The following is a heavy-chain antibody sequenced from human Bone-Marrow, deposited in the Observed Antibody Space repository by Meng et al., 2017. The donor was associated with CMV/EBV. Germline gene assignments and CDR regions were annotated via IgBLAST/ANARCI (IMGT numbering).Heavy chain of an antibody. CDR3: ARVQFPIVGLVDLMKWFDP. CDR1: GGSIVSSHYY. V-gene: IGHV4-39*07. D-gene: IGHD3-3*01. Sequence: SETLSLTCTVSGGSIVSSHYYWAWIRQPPGKGLEWIATIYYSGSTYYNPSLKGRATISLDTSKNQFSLKLNSVTAADTAVYFCARVQFPIVGLVDLMKWFDPWGQGTRVTVSS. J-gene: IGHJ5*02. CDR2: IYYSGST.